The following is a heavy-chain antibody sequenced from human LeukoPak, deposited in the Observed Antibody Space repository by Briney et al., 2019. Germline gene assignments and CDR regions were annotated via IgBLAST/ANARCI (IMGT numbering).Heavy chain of an antibody. CDR1: GVSISSSSYY. CDR3: ARRGYCSSTSCYEYWFDP. J-gene: IGHJ5*02. V-gene: IGHV4-39*01. Sequence: SETLSLTCTVSGVSISSSSYYWGWIRQPPGKGLEWIGIIYYSGSTYYNPSLKSRLTISVDTSKNQFSLKLSSVTATDTAVYYCARRGYCSSTSCYEYWFDPWGQGTLVTVSS. D-gene: IGHD2-2*01. CDR2: IYYSGST.